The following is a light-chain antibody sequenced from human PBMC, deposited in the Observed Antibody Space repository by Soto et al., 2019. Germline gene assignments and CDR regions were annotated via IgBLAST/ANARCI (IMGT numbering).Light chain of an antibody. J-gene: IGKJ2*01. CDR1: QSINDW. Sequence: DIQMTQSPSTLSASVGARVTITCRTSQSINDWLAWYQQKPGKAPKILISDASTLETGVPSRFSGSGSGTEFTLTISSLQPDDFATYYCQQYKSYSAFGQGTKLEIK. V-gene: IGKV1-5*01. CDR2: DAS. CDR3: QQYKSYSA.